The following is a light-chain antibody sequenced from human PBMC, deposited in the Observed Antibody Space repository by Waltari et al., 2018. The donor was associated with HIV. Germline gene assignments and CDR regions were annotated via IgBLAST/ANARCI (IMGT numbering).Light chain of an antibody. V-gene: IGKV1-5*03. Sequence: INMTQFPSTLSASVGDTVIITCRASQNIGTSLACYRQKPGKAPGLLIYQASTLQNGVSPMFSCTGSGTEFTLTITGLQRDDFTGYFCQQYETCCSFGHGT. CDR2: QAS. CDR3: QQYETCCS. J-gene: IGKJ2*04. CDR1: QNIGTS.